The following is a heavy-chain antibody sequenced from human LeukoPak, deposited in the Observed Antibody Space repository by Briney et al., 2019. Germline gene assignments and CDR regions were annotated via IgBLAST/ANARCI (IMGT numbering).Heavy chain of an antibody. CDR1: GGSFSSGSYY. CDR3: ARARRPSSGWYPFYLDY. CDR2: IYYSGST. V-gene: IGHV4-61*01. J-gene: IGHJ4*02. Sequence: SETLSLTCTVSGGSFSSGSYYWSWIRQPPGKGLEWIGYIYYSGSTNYNPSLKSRVTISVDTSKNQFSLKLSSVTAADTAVYYCARARRPSSGWYPFYLDYWGQGTLVTVSS. D-gene: IGHD6-19*01.